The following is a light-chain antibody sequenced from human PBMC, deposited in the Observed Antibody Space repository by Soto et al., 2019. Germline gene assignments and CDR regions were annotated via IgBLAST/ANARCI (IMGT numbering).Light chain of an antibody. CDR2: PAS. J-gene: IGKJ1*01. CDR1: QSVSSN. V-gene: IGKV3-15*01. CDR3: QQYGSSRWT. Sequence: EIVMTQYPATLSVSPGERATLSCRASQSVSSNLAWYQQKPGQAPRLLISPASTRATGIPARFSGSGSGTDFTLTISRLEPEDFAVYYCQQYGSSRWTFGQGTKVDI.